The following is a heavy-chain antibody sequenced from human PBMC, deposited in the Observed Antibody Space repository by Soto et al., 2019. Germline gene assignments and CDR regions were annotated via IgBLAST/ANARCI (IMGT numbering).Heavy chain of an antibody. Sequence: EVQLVESGGGLVQPGRSLRLSCAASGFTFDDYAMHWVRQAPGKGLEWVSGISWNSGSIGYADSVKGRFTISRDNAKNSLYLQMSSLRAEDTSLYYCANDTYPRIAAAGYWGQGTLVTVSS. CDR1: GFTFDDYA. D-gene: IGHD6-13*01. J-gene: IGHJ4*02. V-gene: IGHV3-9*01. CDR2: ISWNSGSI. CDR3: ANDTYPRIAAAGY.